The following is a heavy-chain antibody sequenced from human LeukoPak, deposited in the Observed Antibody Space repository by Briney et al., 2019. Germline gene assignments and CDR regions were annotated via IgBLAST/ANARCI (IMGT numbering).Heavy chain of an antibody. Sequence: GGSLRLSCAASGFTFSDYYMSWIRQAPGKGLVWVSRINSDGSSTTYADSVKGRFTISRDNAKNTLYLQMNSLRAEDTAVYYCARGYFYDSSGYQHTTFGDYWGQGTLVTVSS. CDR2: INSDGSST. J-gene: IGHJ4*02. CDR1: GFTFSDYY. V-gene: IGHV3-74*01. D-gene: IGHD3-22*01. CDR3: ARGYFYDSSGYQHTTFGDY.